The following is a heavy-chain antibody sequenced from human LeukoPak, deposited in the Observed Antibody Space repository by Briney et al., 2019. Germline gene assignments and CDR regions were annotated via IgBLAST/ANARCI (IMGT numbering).Heavy chain of an antibody. D-gene: IGHD3-3*01. CDR3: AREEWGPQGINYYYGMDV. Sequence: ASVKVSCKASGYTFTNYGLTWVRQAPGQGLEWMGWITAYNGNTNYAQKLQDRVTMTIDTSTSTAYMELRSLRSDDTAVYYCAREEWGPQGINYYYGMDVWGQGTTVTVSS. CDR2: ITAYNGNT. V-gene: IGHV1-18*01. CDR1: GYTFTNYG. J-gene: IGHJ6*02.